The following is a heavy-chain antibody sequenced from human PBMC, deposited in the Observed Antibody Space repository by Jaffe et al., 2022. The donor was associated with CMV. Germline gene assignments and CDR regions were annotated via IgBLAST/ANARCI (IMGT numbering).Heavy chain of an antibody. Sequence: QLQLQESGPVLVQPSETLSLTCTVSGGPIFDYSYDWGWIRQPPGKGLEWLANIYFSGSPSYNPSLRGRVTISVDTSKNQFSLRLNSVTAADTAVYFCARLKAGDHYFDLWGQGTLVTLSS. D-gene: IGHD6-13*01. V-gene: IGHV4-39*01. J-gene: IGHJ4*02. CDR2: IYFSGSP. CDR3: ARLKAGDHYFDL. CDR1: GGPIFDYSYD.